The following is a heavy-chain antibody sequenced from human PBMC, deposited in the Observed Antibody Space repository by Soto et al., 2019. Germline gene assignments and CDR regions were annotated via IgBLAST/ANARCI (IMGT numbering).Heavy chain of an antibody. CDR1: GYTFTNYA. CDR3: ARSSSYYYLEY. Sequence: QVQLVQSGAEVKKPGASVKVSCKASGYTFTNYAMHSVRQAPGQRLEWMEWINAGNGNTKYSQQFQGRVTITRDTYASTAYMELSSLRSADTAVYYCARSSSYYYLEYWGQGTLVTVSS. D-gene: IGHD3-22*01. CDR2: INAGNGNT. V-gene: IGHV1-3*01. J-gene: IGHJ4*02.